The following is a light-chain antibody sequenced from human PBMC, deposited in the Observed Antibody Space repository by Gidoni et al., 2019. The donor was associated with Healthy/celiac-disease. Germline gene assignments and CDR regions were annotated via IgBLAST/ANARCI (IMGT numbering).Light chain of an antibody. V-gene: IGKV3-20*01. Sequence: VLTQSPGTLSLSPGERATLSCRASQSVSSSYLAWYQQKPGQAPRLLIYGASSRATGIPDRFSGSGSGTDFTLTISRLEPEDFAVYYCQQYGSSPETFGQGTKVEIK. CDR3: QQYGSSPET. CDR2: GAS. CDR1: QSVSSSY. J-gene: IGKJ1*01.